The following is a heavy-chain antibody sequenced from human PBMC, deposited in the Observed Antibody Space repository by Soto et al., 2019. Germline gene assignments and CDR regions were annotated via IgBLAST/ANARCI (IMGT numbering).Heavy chain of an antibody. CDR1: GGSFSGYY. CDR2: INHSGNT. CDR3: ARTGGMDV. Sequence: QVQLQQWGAGLLKPSETLSLTCAVYGGSFSGYYWSWLRQPPGKGPEWIGEINHSGNTKYTPSLESRATISVDTSKNQFSLKLNSVSAADTAVYYCARTGGMDVWSQGATVTVSS. V-gene: IGHV4-34*01. J-gene: IGHJ6*02.